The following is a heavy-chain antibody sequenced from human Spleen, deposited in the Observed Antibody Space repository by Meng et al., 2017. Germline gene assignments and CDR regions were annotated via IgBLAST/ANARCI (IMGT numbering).Heavy chain of an antibody. CDR1: GGIFSNYV. CDR3: ARKAGDCISTNSYSLDY. CDR2: INAVFGTT. V-gene: IGHV1-69*05. Sequence: SVKVFCKALGGIFSNYVIGWVRQAPGQGLEWMGGINAVFGTTNYAQKFQGRGTIITDESTSTVYMELTRLTSEDPAVYFCARKAGDCISTNSYSLDYWGQGTLVTVSS. J-gene: IGHJ4*02. D-gene: IGHD2-2*01.